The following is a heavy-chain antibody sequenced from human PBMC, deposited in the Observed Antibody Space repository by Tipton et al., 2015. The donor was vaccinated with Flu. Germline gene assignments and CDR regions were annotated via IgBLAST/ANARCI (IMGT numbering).Heavy chain of an antibody. J-gene: IGHJ6*02. D-gene: IGHD3-10*01. CDR2: IYYSGST. V-gene: IGHV4-31*02. Sequence: WSWIRQHPGKGLEWIGCIYYSGSTYYNPSLKSRVTISVDTSKNQFSLKLNSVTAADTAVYYCARDQGFGDGLTYDYYAMGVWGQGTTVTVSS. CDR3: ARDQGFGDGLTYDYYAMGV.